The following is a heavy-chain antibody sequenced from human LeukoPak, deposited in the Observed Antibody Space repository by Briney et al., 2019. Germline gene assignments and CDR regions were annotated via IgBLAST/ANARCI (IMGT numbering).Heavy chain of an antibody. V-gene: IGHV4-59*01. CDR2: IFYSGST. CDR3: ARDSTSSSEYYYGMDV. Sequence: SETLSLTCTVSGGSISRYYWSWIRQPPGKGLEWIGYIFYSGSTNYNPSLKSRVSISIDTSKNQFSLKLSSVTAADTAVYYCARDSTSSSEYYYGMDVWGQGTTVTVSS. CDR1: GGSISRYY. D-gene: IGHD6-13*01. J-gene: IGHJ6*02.